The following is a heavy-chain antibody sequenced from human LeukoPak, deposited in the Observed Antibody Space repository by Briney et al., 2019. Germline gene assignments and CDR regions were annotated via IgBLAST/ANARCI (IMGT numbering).Heavy chain of an antibody. V-gene: IGHV4-34*01. CDR1: GGSFSGYY. J-gene: IGHJ5*02. CDR3: ARGTLRYFDWLGFNWFDP. Sequence: SETLSLTCAVYGGSFSGYYWSWIRQPPGKGLEWIGEINHSGSTNYNPSLKSRVTISVDTSKNQFSLKLSSVTAADTAVYYCARGTLRYFDWLGFNWFDPWGQGTLVTVSS. D-gene: IGHD3-9*01. CDR2: INHSGST.